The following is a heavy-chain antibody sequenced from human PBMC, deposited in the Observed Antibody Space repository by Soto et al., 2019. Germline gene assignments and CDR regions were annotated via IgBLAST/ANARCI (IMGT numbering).Heavy chain of an antibody. Sequence: EVQLVESGGGLVKPGGSLRLSCAASGFTFSSYSMNWVRQAPGKGLEWVSSISSSSSYIYYADSVKGRFTISRDNAKNSLYLQMHSLRAEDTAVYYCARSWNYYYYYGMDVWGQGTTVTVSS. D-gene: IGHD3-3*01. CDR3: ARSWNYYYYYGMDV. CDR1: GFTFSSYS. J-gene: IGHJ6*02. CDR2: ISSSSSYI. V-gene: IGHV3-21*01.